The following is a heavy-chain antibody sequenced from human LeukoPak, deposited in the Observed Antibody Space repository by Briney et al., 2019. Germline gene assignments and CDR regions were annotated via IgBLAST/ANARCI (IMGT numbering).Heavy chain of an antibody. CDR2: IYYSGST. CDR1: GGSISSGNYY. CDR3: ASIPITIFSWTH. D-gene: IGHD3-9*01. J-gene: IGHJ4*02. Sequence: SETLSLTCTVSGGSISSGNYYWSWIRQPPGKGLEWIGYIYYSGSTYYNPSLKSRVTISVDTSNNEFSLKLSSVTAADTAVYYCASIPITIFSWTHWGQGTLVTVSS. V-gene: IGHV4-30-4*01.